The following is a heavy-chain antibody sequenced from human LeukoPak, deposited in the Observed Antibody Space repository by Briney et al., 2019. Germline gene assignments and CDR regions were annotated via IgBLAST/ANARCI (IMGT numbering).Heavy chain of an antibody. V-gene: IGHV3-30*02. J-gene: IGHJ4*02. D-gene: IGHD3-10*01. Sequence: GGSLRLSCAASGFTFSSYGMHWVRQAPGKGLEWVAFIRYDGSNKYYADSVKGRFTISRDNSKNTLYLQMNSLRAEDTAVYYCAKDRYVLLWFGEFFDYWGQGTLVTVSS. CDR3: AKDRYVLLWFGEFFDY. CDR1: GFTFSSYG. CDR2: IRYDGSNK.